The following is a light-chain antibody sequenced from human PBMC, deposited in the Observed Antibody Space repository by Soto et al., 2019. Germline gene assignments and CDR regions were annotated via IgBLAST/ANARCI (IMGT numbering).Light chain of an antibody. Sequence: EIVMTPSPATLSVSPVGRATLSCRASQSISDTLAWYQQKPGQAPRLLIHGASTRATGFPGRFSGSGSGTDFTLTISRLEPEDFAVYYCQQYGSSPLTFGGGTKVDIK. J-gene: IGKJ4*01. CDR2: GAS. CDR3: QQYGSSPLT. CDR1: QSISDT. V-gene: IGKV3-20*01.